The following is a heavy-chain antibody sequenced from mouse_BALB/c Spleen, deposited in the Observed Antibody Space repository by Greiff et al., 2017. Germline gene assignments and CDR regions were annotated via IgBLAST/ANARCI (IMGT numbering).Heavy chain of an antibody. J-gene: IGHJ4*01. CDR1: GFSLTSYG. Sequence: VMLVESGPGLVAPSQSLSITCTVSGFSLTSYGVHWVRQPPGKGLEWLGVIWAGGSTNYNSALMSRLSISKDNSKSQVFLKMNSLQTDDTAMYYCAREGTTVVDYAMDYWGQGTSVTVSS. CDR3: AREGTTVVDYAMDY. V-gene: IGHV2-9*02. CDR2: IWAGGST. D-gene: IGHD1-1*01.